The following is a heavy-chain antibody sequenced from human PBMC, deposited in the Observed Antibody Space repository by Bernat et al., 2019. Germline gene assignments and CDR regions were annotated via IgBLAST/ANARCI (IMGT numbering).Heavy chain of an antibody. CDR3: TAVLPDAYGDDY. CDR1: GFTFSNAW. D-gene: IGHD1-14*01. J-gene: IGHJ4*02. Sequence: EVQLVESGGGLVKPGGSLRLSCAASGFTFSNAWMSWVRQAPGKGLEWVGRIKSKTDGGTTEHAAPVKGRFTTSRDDSKHTLYLQMNSLKTEDPAVYYCTAVLPDAYGDDYWGQGTLVTVSS. CDR2: IKSKTDGGTT. V-gene: IGHV3-15*01.